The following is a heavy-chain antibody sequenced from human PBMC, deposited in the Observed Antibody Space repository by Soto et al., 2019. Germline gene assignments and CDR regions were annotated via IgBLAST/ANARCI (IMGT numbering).Heavy chain of an antibody. J-gene: IGHJ6*02. D-gene: IGHD3-22*01. Sequence: QVQLMQSGTEVKKPGSSVKVSCKASGGTFSNYAVSWVRQTPGQGLEWMGGIIPIFGTAIYPQRFKGRVTIAWDKSTSTAFMELSILGSEDTAMYDCATNAYQDTRRGYLHGMAVWGPGNAVIVSS. CDR2: IIPIFGTA. CDR1: GGTFSNYA. CDR3: ATNAYQDTRRGYLHGMAV. V-gene: IGHV1-69*06.